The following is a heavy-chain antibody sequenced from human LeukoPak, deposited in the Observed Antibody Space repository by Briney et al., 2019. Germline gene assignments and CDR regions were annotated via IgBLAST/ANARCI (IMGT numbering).Heavy chain of an antibody. CDR1: GFTFSSYG. J-gene: IGHJ5*02. D-gene: IGHD3-10*01. CDR3: ARGYHRYYSGSGRWYNWFDP. Sequence: GGSLRLSCAASGFTFSSYGMHWVRQAPGKGLEWVAVISYDGSNKYYADSVKGRFTISRDNSKNTLYLQMNSLRAEDTAVYYCARGYHRYYSGSGRWYNWFDPWGQGTLVTVSS. V-gene: IGHV3-30*03. CDR2: ISYDGSNK.